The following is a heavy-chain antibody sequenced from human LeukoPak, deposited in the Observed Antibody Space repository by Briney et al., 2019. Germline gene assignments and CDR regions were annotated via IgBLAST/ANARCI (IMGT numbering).Heavy chain of an antibody. CDR1: GFTFNSYA. CDR2: ISDGGGIT. CDR3: AKGITLTTRGAFHI. J-gene: IGHJ3*02. V-gene: IGHV3-23*01. D-gene: IGHD1-20*01. Sequence: PGGSLRLSCAASGFTFNSYAMSWVRQAPGKGLEWVSSISDGGGITYYADSVKGRFTISRDNSRNTVYLRMNSLRAEDTALYYCAKGITLTTRGAFHIWGQGTMVTVSS.